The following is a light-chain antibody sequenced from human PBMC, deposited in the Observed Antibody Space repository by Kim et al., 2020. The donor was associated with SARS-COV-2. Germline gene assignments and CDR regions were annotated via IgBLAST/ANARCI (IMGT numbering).Light chain of an antibody. CDR1: HTVGSH. Sequence: VSPGESATLSCRASHTVGSHLAWYQQNPGQAPRLLIYSASTRATGIPPRFRGSGSGTEFTLTISSLQSEDSAIYYCQHHNNWPPYTFGQGTKLEI. V-gene: IGKV3-15*01. CDR3: QHHNNWPPYT. CDR2: SAS. J-gene: IGKJ2*01.